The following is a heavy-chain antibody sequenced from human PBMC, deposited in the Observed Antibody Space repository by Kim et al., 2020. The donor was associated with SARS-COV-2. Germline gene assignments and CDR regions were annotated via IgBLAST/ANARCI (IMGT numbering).Heavy chain of an antibody. D-gene: IGHD6-13*01. J-gene: IGHJ6*02. V-gene: IGHV3-21*01. Sequence: GGSLRLSCAASGFTFSSYSMNWVRQAPGKGLEWVSSISSSSSYIYYADSVKGRFTISRDNAKNSLYLQMNSLRAEDTAVYYCARDAIIAAAGDYYYYGMDVWGQGTTVTVSS. CDR2: ISSSSSYI. CDR3: ARDAIIAAAGDYYYYGMDV. CDR1: GFTFSSYS.